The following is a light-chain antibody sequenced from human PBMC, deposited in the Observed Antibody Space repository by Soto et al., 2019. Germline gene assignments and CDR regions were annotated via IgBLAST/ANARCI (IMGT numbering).Light chain of an antibody. CDR3: GSWDSSLSAYV. Sequence: QSVMTQPPSVSAAPGQKVTISCSGSSSNIGGNSVSWYQQLPGTAPNLLIYDDNKRPSGIPDRFSGSNSGTSATLGITGFQTGDEADYYCGSWDSSLSAYVFGTGTKLTVL. J-gene: IGLJ1*01. V-gene: IGLV1-51*01. CDR2: DDN. CDR1: SSNIGGNS.